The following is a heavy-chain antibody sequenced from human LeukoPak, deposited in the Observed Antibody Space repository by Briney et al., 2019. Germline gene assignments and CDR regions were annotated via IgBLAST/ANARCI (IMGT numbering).Heavy chain of an antibody. J-gene: IGHJ4*02. V-gene: IGHV3-64D*06. CDR3: VLSTTMVTYFDY. CDR2: ISSNGGST. CDR1: GFTFSRYS. D-gene: IGHD5-18*01. Sequence: PGGSLRLSCSSSGFTFSRYSMHWVRQAPGKGLEYVSVISSNGGSTYYADSVKGRFTISRDNSKNTLYLQMSSLIAEDTAVYYCVLSTTMVTYFDYWGQGTLVTVSS.